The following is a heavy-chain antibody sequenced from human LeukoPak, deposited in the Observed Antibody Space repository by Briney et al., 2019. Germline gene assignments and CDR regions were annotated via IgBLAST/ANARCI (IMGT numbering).Heavy chain of an antibody. Sequence: GGSLRLSCAASGFTFDDYAMHWVRQAPGKGLEWVSLISGDGGITYYADFVKGRFTISRDNSKNSLYLQMNSLRSEDTALYYCAKDRGYSGYGQNFNYWGQGTLVTVSS. D-gene: IGHD5-12*01. CDR2: ISGDGGIT. J-gene: IGHJ4*02. CDR1: GFTFDDYA. CDR3: AKDRGYSGYGQNFNY. V-gene: IGHV3-43*02.